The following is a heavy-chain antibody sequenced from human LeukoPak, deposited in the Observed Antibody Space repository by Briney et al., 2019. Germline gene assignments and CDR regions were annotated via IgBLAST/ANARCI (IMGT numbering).Heavy chain of an antibody. V-gene: IGHV4-59*08. CDR1: GGSIGTYY. Sequence: SETLSLICNVSGGSIGTYYWSWVRQSPGEGLEWIGYIYVTGNRYNPYLQSRVTISVDTSRNQFFLKMSSVTAADTAVYYCARHIGGGIEDMDVCGKGTKVTVSS. J-gene: IGHJ6*03. D-gene: IGHD3-16*02. CDR3: ARHIGGGIEDMDV. CDR2: IYVTGN.